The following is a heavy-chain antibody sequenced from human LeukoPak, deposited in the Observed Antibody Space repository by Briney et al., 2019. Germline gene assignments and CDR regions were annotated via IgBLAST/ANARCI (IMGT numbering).Heavy chain of an antibody. D-gene: IGHD3-3*01. J-gene: IGHJ3*02. Sequence: SETLSLTCTVSGGSISSYYWSWIRQPPGKGLEWIGYIYYSGSTNYNPSLKSRVTISVDTSKNQFSLKLSSVTAADTAVYYCARDSSTYYDFWSGSHDAFDIWGQGTMVTVSS. CDR1: GGSISSYY. V-gene: IGHV4-59*01. CDR2: IYYSGST. CDR3: ARDSSTYYDFWSGSHDAFDI.